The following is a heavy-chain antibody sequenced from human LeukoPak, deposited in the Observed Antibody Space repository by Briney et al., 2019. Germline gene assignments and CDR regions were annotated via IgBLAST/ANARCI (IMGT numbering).Heavy chain of an antibody. Sequence: GESLKISCKGSGYSFTSYWIGWVRQMPGKGLEWMGIIYPGDSDTRYSPSFQGQVTISADKSISTAYLQWSSLKAPDTAMYYCARRFDGLCSGGSCYWGAFDIWGQGTMVTVSS. V-gene: IGHV5-51*01. CDR3: ARRFDGLCSGGSCYWGAFDI. CDR1: GYSFTSYW. CDR2: IYPGDSDT. D-gene: IGHD2-15*01. J-gene: IGHJ3*02.